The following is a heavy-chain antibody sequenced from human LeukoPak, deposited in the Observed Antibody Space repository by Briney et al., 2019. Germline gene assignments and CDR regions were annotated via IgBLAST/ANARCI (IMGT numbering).Heavy chain of an antibody. V-gene: IGHV4-31*03. CDR2: IYYSGST. D-gene: IGHD3-9*01. Sequence: RSSETLSLTCTVSGGSISSGGYYWSWIRQHPGKGLEWIGYIYYSGSTYYNPSLKSRVTISVDTSKNQFSLKLSSVTAADTAVYYCARAGVLRYFDWLYTYFDYWGQGTLVTVSS. J-gene: IGHJ4*02. CDR3: ARAGVLRYFDWLYTYFDY. CDR1: GGSISSGGYY.